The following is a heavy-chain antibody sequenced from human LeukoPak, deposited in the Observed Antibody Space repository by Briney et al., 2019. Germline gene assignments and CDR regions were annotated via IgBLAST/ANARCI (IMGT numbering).Heavy chain of an antibody. CDR2: IKQDGSEK. D-gene: IGHD3-3*01. CDR1: GFTCRTFW. V-gene: IGHV3-7*01. CDR3: ATFLRISKGYMDV. J-gene: IGHJ6*03. Sequence: GGSLRLSCAASGFTCRTFWMNWVRQAPGKGLEWLANIKQDGSEKHYVDSVKGRFTISRDNAKNSLYLQMNSLRAEDTAVYYCATFLRISKGYMDVWGKGTTVTVSS.